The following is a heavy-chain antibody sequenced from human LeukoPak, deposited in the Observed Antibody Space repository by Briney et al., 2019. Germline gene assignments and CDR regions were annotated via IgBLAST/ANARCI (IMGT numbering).Heavy chain of an antibody. CDR2: ISPDGSGT. V-gene: IGHV3-74*01. CDR3: TRDRYSVGDI. J-gene: IGHJ3*02. D-gene: IGHD3-16*02. Sequence: PGGSLRLSCAASGFTFSSSPMHWVRQTPGKGLVWLSRISPDGSGTTYADSVKGRFTSSRDNAKNTLYLQMNSLSVEDTAVYYCTRDRYSVGDIWGQGTLVTVPS. CDR1: GFTFSSSP.